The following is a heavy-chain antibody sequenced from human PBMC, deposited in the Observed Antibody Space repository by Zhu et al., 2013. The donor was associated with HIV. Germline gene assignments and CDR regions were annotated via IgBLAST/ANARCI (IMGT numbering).Heavy chain of an antibody. D-gene: IGHD3-16*02. CDR2: ISAGNDNT. CDR3: ARSVGXYPYFDS. Sequence: QVHLVQSGAEVKKPGASVQLSCKASGYTFITYAMHWVRQAPGQRPEWVGWISAGNDNTKYSEKLQGRVTITRDTSANTVYMDLRSLTSEDTAVYYCARSVGXYPYFDSWGQGSLVTVSS. CDR1: GYTFITYA. V-gene: IGHV1-3*01. J-gene: IGHJ4*02.